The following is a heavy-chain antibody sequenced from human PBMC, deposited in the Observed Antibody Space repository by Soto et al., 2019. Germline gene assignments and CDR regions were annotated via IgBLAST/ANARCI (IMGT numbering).Heavy chain of an antibody. CDR1: GFTFSSYG. CDR3: AKEGCSGGICYGFDY. Sequence: VQLVESGGGVVQPGRSLRLSCAASGFTFSSYGMHWVRQAPGKGLEWVAVMSWDGSDEFYEETVKGRFTVSRDNSRNTLYLQMNSLRPEDTAVYYCAKEGCSGGICYGFDYWGQGTLVTVSS. J-gene: IGHJ4*02. V-gene: IGHV3-30*18. CDR2: MSWDGSDE. D-gene: IGHD2-15*01.